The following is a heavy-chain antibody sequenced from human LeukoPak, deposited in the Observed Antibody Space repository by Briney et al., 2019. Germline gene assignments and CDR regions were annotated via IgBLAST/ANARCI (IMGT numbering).Heavy chain of an antibody. CDR3: ARLVPRCTCYSCWNDY. D-gene: IGHD2-15*01. CDR2: IYPGDSDT. CDR1: GYIFSSYW. Sequence: GESLQISFKCSGYIFSSYWIGWGRQLPGKGLEWMGIIYPGDSDTKYSPSFQGQVTISADKSITTAYLQWSSLKASDTAMYYCARLVPRCTCYSCWNDYWGKGTLVTVSS. V-gene: IGHV5-51*01. J-gene: IGHJ4*02.